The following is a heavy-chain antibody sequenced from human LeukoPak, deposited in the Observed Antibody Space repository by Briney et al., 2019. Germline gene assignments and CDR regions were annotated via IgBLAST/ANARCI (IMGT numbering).Heavy chain of an antibody. CDR2: INWNGGST. V-gene: IGHV3-20*04. CDR3: ARDVLGDYDY. CDR1: GFTFDDYG. D-gene: IGHD4-17*01. J-gene: IGHJ4*02. Sequence: GGSLRLSCAASGFTFDDYGMSWVRQAPGKGLEWVSGINWNGGSTGYADSVKGRFTTSRDNAKNSMYLQMNSLRTEDTAVYYCARDVLGDYDYWGQGTLVSVSS.